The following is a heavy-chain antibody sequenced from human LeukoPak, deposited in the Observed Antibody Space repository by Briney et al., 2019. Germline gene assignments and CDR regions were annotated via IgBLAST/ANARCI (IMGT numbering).Heavy chain of an antibody. J-gene: IGHJ4*02. CDR1: GGSFSGYY. Sequence: SETLSLTSAVYGGSFSGYYWSWIRQPPGKGLEWIGEINHSGSTNYNPSLKSRVTISVDTSKNQFSLKLSSVTAADTAVYYCARDRYYGSGSYYNPRRGYFDYWGQGTLVTVSS. V-gene: IGHV4-34*01. D-gene: IGHD3-10*01. CDR3: ARDRYYGSGSYYNPRRGYFDY. CDR2: INHSGST.